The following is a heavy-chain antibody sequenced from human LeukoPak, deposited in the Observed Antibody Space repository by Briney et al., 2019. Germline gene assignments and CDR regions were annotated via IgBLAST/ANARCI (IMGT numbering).Heavy chain of an antibody. CDR1: GYSFTNFW. CDR3: ARLGLEAYDNSGFYYLDY. V-gene: IGHV5-51*01. CDR2: IYPGDFDT. Sequence: RGESLKISCQASGYSFTNFWIGWGRQMPGKGLEWIWTIYPGDFDTRYRPSFQGQVTISADKSISTAYLQWSSLKASDTAIYYCARLGLEAYDNSGFYYLDYWAQGTLVTVSS. D-gene: IGHD3-22*01. J-gene: IGHJ4*02.